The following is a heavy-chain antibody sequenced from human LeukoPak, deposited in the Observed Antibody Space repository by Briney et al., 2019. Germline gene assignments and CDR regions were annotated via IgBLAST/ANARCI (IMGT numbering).Heavy chain of an antibody. Sequence: GRSLRLSCAASGFTFSSYGMHWVRRAPGKGLEWVAVIWYDGSNKYYADSVKGRFTISRDNSKNTLYLQMNSLRAEDTAVYYCARDPYDILTGYYTLDWYFDYWGQGTLVTVSS. D-gene: IGHD3-9*01. J-gene: IGHJ4*02. CDR2: IWYDGSNK. CDR3: ARDPYDILTGYYTLDWYFDY. CDR1: GFTFSSYG. V-gene: IGHV3-33*01.